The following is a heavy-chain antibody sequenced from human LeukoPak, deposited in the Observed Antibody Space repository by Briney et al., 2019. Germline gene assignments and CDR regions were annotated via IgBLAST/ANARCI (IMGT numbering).Heavy chain of an antibody. CDR2: ISAYNGNT. CDR1: GYTFTSYG. J-gene: IGHJ4*02. D-gene: IGHD3-22*01. Sequence: GASVKVSCKASGYTFTSYGISWVRQAPGQGLEWMGWISAYNGNTNYAQKLQGRVTMTTDTSTGTAYMELRSLRSDDTAVYYCARDLYSYDSSGYYDYWGQGTLVTVSS. V-gene: IGHV1-18*01. CDR3: ARDLYSYDSSGYYDY.